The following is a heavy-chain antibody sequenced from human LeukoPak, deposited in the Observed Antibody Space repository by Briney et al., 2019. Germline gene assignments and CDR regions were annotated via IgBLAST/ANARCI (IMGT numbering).Heavy chain of an antibody. J-gene: IGHJ4*02. CDR2: INPNSGGT. CDR3: ARVAGITIFGVVTPNDY. V-gene: IGHV1-2*02. D-gene: IGHD3-3*01. CDR1: GYTFTGYY. Sequence: ASVKVSCKASGYTFTGYYMHWVRQAPGQGLEWMGWINPNSGGTNYAQKFQGRVTMTRDTSISTAYVELSRLRSDDTAVYYCARVAGITIFGVVTPNDYWGQGTLVTVSS.